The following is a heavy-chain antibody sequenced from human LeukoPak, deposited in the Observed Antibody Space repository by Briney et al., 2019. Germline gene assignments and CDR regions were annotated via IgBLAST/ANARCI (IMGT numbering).Heavy chain of an antibody. D-gene: IGHD2-15*01. CDR2: INSDGSST. Sequence: GGSLRLSCAASGFTFSSYWMHWVRQAPGKGLVWVSRINSDGSSTSYADSVKGRFAISRDNTKNTLYLQMNNLRVDDTAVYYCARPSPIVVVVAATPGYFQHWGQGTLVTVSS. V-gene: IGHV3-74*01. J-gene: IGHJ1*01. CDR3: ARPSPIVVVVAATPGYFQH. CDR1: GFTFSSYW.